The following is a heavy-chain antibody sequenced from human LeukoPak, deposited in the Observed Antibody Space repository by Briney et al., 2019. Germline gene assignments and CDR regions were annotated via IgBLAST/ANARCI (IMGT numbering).Heavy chain of an antibody. CDR1: RYIFTSYY. CDR2: INPNNGGT. CDR3: ARDRGSSWFADY. Sequence: ASVKVSCKASRYIFTSYYIHWVRQAPGQGLEWMGWINPNNGGTKYAQKFQGRVTMTSDTSISTAYMELSRLRSDDTAMYYCARDRGSSWFADYWGQGTLVAVSS. V-gene: IGHV1-2*02. D-gene: IGHD6-13*01. J-gene: IGHJ4*02.